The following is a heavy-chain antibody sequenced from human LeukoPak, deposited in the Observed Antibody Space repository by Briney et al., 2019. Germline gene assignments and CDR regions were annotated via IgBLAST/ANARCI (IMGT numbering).Heavy chain of an antibody. D-gene: IGHD6-13*01. CDR2: IYYSGST. J-gene: IGHJ4*02. V-gene: IGHV4-59*01. CDR1: GGSISSYY. CDR3: ARAAAADPFDY. Sequence: SETLSLTCTVSGGSISSYYWTWIRQPPGKGLEWIGYIYYSGSTNYNPSLKSRVTISVDTSKNQFSLKLSSVTAADTAVYYCARAAAADPFDYWGQGTLVTASS.